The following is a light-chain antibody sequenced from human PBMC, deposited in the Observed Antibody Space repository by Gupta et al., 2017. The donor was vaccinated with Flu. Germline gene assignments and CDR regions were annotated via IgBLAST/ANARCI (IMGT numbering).Light chain of an antibody. CDR3: QQDRTLIT. CDR2: DAS. V-gene: IGKV3-20*01. Sequence: PGTLSLSPGERATLSCRASQSIGSSYLAWYQQRPGQALRRLIYDASSRATGIPDRFSGSGSGTDFTLTISRLEPEDFAVYYCQQDRTLITFGHGTRMEIK. J-gene: IGKJ5*01. CDR1: QSIGSSY.